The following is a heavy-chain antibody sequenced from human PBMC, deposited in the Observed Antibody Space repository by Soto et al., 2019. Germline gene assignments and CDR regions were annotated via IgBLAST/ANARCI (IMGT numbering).Heavy chain of an antibody. CDR1: GFTFSSYS. CDR3: ARGAAARSGWFDP. Sequence: GGSLRLSCAASGFTFSSYSMNWVRQAPGKGLEWVSSISSSSSYIYYADSVKGRFTNSRDNAKNSLYLQMNSLRAEDTAVYYCARGAAARSGWFDPWGQGTLVTVSS. J-gene: IGHJ5*02. V-gene: IGHV3-21*01. CDR2: ISSSSSYI. D-gene: IGHD6-13*01.